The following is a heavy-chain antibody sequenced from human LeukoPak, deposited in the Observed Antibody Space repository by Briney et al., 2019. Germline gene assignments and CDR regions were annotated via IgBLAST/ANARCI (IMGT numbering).Heavy chain of an antibody. Sequence: GGSLRLSCSASGFTFRTFGMHWVRQAPGKGLDYVSAISYNGGSTYYADSVRDRFTISRDNSKNTLYLQMSSLRAEDTALYYCVKDSALNGFDIWGQGTVVTVSS. CDR3: VKDSALNGFDI. CDR1: GFTFRTFG. V-gene: IGHV3-64D*06. D-gene: IGHD2-8*01. J-gene: IGHJ3*02. CDR2: ISYNGGST.